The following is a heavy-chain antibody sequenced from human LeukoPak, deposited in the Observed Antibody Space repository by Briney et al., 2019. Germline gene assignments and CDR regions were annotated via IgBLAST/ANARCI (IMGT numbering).Heavy chain of an antibody. D-gene: IGHD4-23*01. Sequence: SVKVSCKASGFTFRTSTVQWVRQARGQRLEWIGWVSVGSGVTNYAHSLQERLSITRDMSTGTAYMELGSLTSDDTAVYYCAAELNGVNSDCCNFEIWGQGTMVTVSS. V-gene: IGHV1-58*01. CDR3: AAELNGVNSDCCNFEI. J-gene: IGHJ3*02. CDR2: VSVGSGVT. CDR1: GFTFRTST.